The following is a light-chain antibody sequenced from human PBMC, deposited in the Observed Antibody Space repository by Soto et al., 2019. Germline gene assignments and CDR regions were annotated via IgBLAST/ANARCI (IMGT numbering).Light chain of an antibody. J-gene: IGKJ5*01. Sequence: DIQMTQSPSSLSASVEGRFIITCRASQSISNHLNWYQQKPGKAPKLLIYKASSLESGVPSRFSGSGSGTSFTLTISSLQPEDFATYYCQQLLSYPITFGQGTRLEIK. CDR3: QQLLSYPIT. V-gene: IGKV1-17*01. CDR1: QSISNH. CDR2: KAS.